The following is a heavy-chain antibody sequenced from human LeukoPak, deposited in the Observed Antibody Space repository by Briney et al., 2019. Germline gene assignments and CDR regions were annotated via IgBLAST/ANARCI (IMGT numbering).Heavy chain of an antibody. V-gene: IGHV4-61*02. D-gene: IGHD7-27*01. Sequence: SQTLSLTCTVSGGSISSGSYYWSWIRQPAGKGLEWIGRIYTSGSTNYNPSLKSRVTISVDTSKNQFSLKLSSVTAADTAVYYCAREPLTGSFDYWGQGTLVTVPS. CDR2: IYTSGST. CDR3: AREPLTGSFDY. CDR1: GGSISSGSYY. J-gene: IGHJ4*02.